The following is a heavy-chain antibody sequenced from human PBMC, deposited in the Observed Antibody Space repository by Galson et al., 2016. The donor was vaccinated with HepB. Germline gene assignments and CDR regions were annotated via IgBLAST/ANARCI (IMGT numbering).Heavy chain of an antibody. CDR3: AKAVEATIGFAYLDH. V-gene: IGHV3-23*01. D-gene: IGHD2-15*01. Sequence: SLRLSCAASGFTFSQYAMSWVRQAPGKGLEWVSAISASSRNIHDADFVKGRFTISRDNSKNTLYLQLNSLRADDTATYFCAKAVEATIGFAYLDHWSQGTLVSVSA. CDR2: ISASSRNI. CDR1: GFTFSQYA. J-gene: IGHJ4*02.